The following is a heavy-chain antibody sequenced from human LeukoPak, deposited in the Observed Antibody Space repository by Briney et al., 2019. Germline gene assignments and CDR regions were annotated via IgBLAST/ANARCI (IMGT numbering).Heavy chain of an antibody. CDR1: GFTFSSYW. Sequence: GGSQRLSCAASGFTFSSYWMSWVRQAPGKGLEWVANIKQDGSGKYYVDSVKGRFTISRDNAKNSLYLQMNSLRAEDTAVYYCARRALTYYDILTGYYYYYGMDVWGQGTTVTVSS. J-gene: IGHJ6*02. V-gene: IGHV3-7*01. D-gene: IGHD3-9*01. CDR3: ARRALTYYDILTGYYYYYGMDV. CDR2: IKQDGSGK.